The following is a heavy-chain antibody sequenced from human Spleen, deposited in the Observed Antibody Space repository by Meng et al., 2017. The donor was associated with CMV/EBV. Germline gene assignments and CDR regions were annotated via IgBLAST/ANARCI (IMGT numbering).Heavy chain of an antibody. V-gene: IGHV1-2*02. CDR2: MYPDSGGT. CDR1: GYTFTGYF. Sequence: ASVKVSCKTSGYTFTGYFLHWVRQAPGQGLEWMGWMYPDSGGTNYAQKFQGRVTMTRDTSIGTAYMELTSLRSEDTAVYYCADYDFWSGYTFDIWGQGTMVTVSS. J-gene: IGHJ3*02. D-gene: IGHD3-3*01. CDR3: ADYDFWSGYTFDI.